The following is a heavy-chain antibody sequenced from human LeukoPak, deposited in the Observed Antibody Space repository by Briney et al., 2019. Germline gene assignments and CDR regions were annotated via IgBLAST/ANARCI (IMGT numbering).Heavy chain of an antibody. J-gene: IGHJ5*02. Sequence: PSETLSLTCTVSGSSITTDSYWGWNRQPPGKGLEWIGSIFHSGSTYYNPSLKSRVTISVDTSKNQFSLKVSSVTAADTAVYYCARHSGGTYYVNFDPWGQGTLVTVSS. CDR1: GSSITTDSY. D-gene: IGHD1-26*01. V-gene: IGHV4-38-2*02. CDR2: IFHSGST. CDR3: ARHSGGTYYVNFDP.